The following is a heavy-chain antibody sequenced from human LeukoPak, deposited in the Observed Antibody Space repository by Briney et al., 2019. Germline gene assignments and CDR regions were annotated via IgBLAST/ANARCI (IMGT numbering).Heavy chain of an antibody. D-gene: IGHD1-26*01. V-gene: IGHV3-48*02. CDR1: GFTFSSYS. J-gene: IGHJ4*02. CDR2: ITASGTAT. Sequence: PGGSLRLSCAASGFTFSSYSMSWVRQAPGRGLEWVSHITASGTATFYADSVKGRFTISRDNAKNSLYLRMNSLRDEDTAVYYCASSGSYRFDYWGQGTLVTVSS. CDR3: ASSGSYRFDY.